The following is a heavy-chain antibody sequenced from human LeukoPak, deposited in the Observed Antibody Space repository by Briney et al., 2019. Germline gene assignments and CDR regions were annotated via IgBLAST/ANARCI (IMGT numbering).Heavy chain of an antibody. V-gene: IGHV3-23*01. J-gene: IGHJ4*02. CDR3: AKRYSGYDFIDY. Sequence: GGSLRLSCVASGFTFSSYGMSWVRQAPGKGLEWVSAISGSGGSTYYADSVKGRFTISRDNSKNTLYLQMNSLRAEDTAVYYCAKRYSGYDFIDYWGQGTLVTVSS. D-gene: IGHD5-12*01. CDR2: ISGSGGST. CDR1: GFTFSSYG.